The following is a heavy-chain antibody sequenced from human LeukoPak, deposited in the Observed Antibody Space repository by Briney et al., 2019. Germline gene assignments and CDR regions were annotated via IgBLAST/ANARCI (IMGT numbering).Heavy chain of an antibody. CDR1: GYTFTSYG. J-gene: IGHJ4*02. V-gene: IGHV1-18*01. CDR3: ARMGDIVLMVYADFDY. CDR2: ISAYNGNT. Sequence: ASVKVSCKASGYTFTSYGISWVRQAPGQGLEWMGWISAYNGNTNYAQKLQGRVTMTTDTSTSTAYMELRSLRSDDTAVYYCARMGDIVLMVYADFDYWGQGTLVTVSS. D-gene: IGHD2-8*01.